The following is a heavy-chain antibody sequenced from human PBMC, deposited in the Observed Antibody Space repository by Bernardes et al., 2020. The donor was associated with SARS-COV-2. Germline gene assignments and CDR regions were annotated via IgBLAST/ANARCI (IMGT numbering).Heavy chain of an antibody. Sequence: WEVFGYTLSELSMHWVRQAPGKGLEWMGGFDPEDGETIYAQKFQGRVTITADKSTSTAYLELTSLRSEDTAVYYCARGGKRTVGLLHYYGMDVWGQGTTVTVSS. J-gene: IGHJ6*02. D-gene: IGHD4-17*01. CDR1: GYTLSELS. CDR3: ARGGKRTVGLLHYYGMDV. V-gene: IGHV1-24*01. CDR2: FDPEDGET.